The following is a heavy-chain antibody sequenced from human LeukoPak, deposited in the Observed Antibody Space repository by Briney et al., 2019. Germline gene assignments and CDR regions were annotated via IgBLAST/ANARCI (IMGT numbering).Heavy chain of an antibody. V-gene: IGHV1-69*13. J-gene: IGHJ3*02. CDR1: GGTFSSYA. CDR2: IIPIFGTA. Sequence: GASVKVSCKASGGTFSSYAISWVRQAPGQGLEWMGGIIPIFGTANYAQKFQGRVTITADESTSTAYMELSSLRSEDTAVYYCARDRVRSSQSRDGYILLDAFDIWGQGTMVTVSS. CDR3: ARDRVRSSQSRDGYILLDAFDI. D-gene: IGHD5-24*01.